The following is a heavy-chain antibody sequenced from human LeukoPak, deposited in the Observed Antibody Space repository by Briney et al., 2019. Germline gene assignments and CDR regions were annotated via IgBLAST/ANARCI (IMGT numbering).Heavy chain of an antibody. Sequence: QPGGSLRLSCAASGFTFSSYSMNWVRQAPGKGLEWVSDISSSSSTIYYADSVKGRFTISRDNAKNSLYLEMNSLRAEDTAVYYCAKSQAKHPDLRRGYSYGYGTWGQGTLVTVSS. CDR2: ISSSSSTI. D-gene: IGHD5-18*01. J-gene: IGHJ5*02. V-gene: IGHV3-48*01. CDR3: AKSQAKHPDLRRGYSYGYGT. CDR1: GFTFSSYS.